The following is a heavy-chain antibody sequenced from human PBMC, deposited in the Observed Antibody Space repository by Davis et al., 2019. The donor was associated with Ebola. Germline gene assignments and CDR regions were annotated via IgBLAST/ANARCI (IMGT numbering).Heavy chain of an antibody. J-gene: IGHJ4*02. CDR3: ARDEVGGYDY. CDR1: GFTFSSYA. CDR2: LSASGVST. V-gene: IGHV3-23*01. Sequence: GESLKISCAASGFTFSSYAMSWVRQSPGKGLEWVSTLSASGVSTYYADSVKGRFTISRDNSKNTLYLQMNDLRAEDTALYYCARDEVGGYDYWGQGTLVTVSS. D-gene: IGHD1-26*01.